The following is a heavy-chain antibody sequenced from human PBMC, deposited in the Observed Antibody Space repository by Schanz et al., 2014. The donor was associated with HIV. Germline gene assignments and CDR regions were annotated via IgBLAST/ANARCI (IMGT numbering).Heavy chain of an antibody. CDR1: GFTLSSYT. V-gene: IGHV3-21*04. D-gene: IGHD3-16*01. J-gene: IGHJ3*02. Sequence: EVQLVESGGGLVKPGGSLRLSCAASGFTLSSYTMTWVRQAPGKGLEWVSSISTSGYIYYADSVKGRFSISRDSAKNALYLQMNSLRAEDTALYYCAKEMVSRYYGDAFNIWGQGTMVTVSS. CDR3: AKEMVSRYYGDAFNI. CDR2: ISTSGYI.